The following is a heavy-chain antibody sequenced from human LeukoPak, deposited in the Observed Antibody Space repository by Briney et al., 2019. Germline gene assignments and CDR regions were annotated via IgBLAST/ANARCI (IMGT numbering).Heavy chain of an antibody. Sequence: GASVKVSSKASGYTFTIYAITGVRQAPGHGLEWMGWISAYNGNTNYAQKLQGRVTMTTDTSTSTAYMELRSMRYEDTAVYYCTRDLVRIAAASDVWGQGTTVTVSS. CDR3: TRDLVRIAAASDV. V-gene: IGHV1-18*01. CDR1: GYTFTIYA. D-gene: IGHD6-13*01. CDR2: ISAYNGNT. J-gene: IGHJ6*02.